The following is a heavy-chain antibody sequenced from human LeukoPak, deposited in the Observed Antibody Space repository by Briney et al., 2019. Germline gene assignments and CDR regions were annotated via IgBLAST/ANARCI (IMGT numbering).Heavy chain of an antibody. Sequence: ASVKVSCKASVGTFSSYAISWVRQAPGQGLEWMGRIIPILGIANYAQKFQGRVTITADKSTSTAYMELSSLRSEDTAVYYCARDTVTTFPSSFDYWGQGTLVTVSS. V-gene: IGHV1-69*04. D-gene: IGHD4-11*01. CDR3: ARDTVTTFPSSFDY. CDR2: IIPILGIA. J-gene: IGHJ4*02. CDR1: VGTFSSYA.